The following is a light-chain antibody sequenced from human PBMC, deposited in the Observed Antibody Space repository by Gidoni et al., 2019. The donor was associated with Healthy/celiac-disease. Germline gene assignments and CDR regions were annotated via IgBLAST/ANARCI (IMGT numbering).Light chain of an antibody. CDR2: SNN. J-gene: IGLJ1*01. Sequence: QSVLTQPPSASGTPGQRVTISCSGSSPNIGSNTVNWYQPLPGTAPKLLIYSNNQRPSGVPARFSGSKSGTSASLAISGLQSEDEADYYCAAWDDSLNGYVFGTGTKVTVL. CDR1: SPNIGSNT. V-gene: IGLV1-44*01. CDR3: AAWDDSLNGYV.